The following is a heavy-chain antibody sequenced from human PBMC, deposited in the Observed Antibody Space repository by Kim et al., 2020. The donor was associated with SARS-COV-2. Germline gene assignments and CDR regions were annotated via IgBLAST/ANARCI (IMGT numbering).Heavy chain of an antibody. CDR1: GGSFSGYY. CDR2: INHSGST. D-gene: IGHD6-13*01. V-gene: IGHV4-34*01. Sequence: SETLSLTCAVYGGSFSGYYWSWIRQPPGKGLEWIGEINHSGSTNYNPSLKSRVTISVDTSKNQFSLKLSSVTAADTAVYYCARGMRIAAAFLDYWGQGTL. J-gene: IGHJ4*02. CDR3: ARGMRIAAAFLDY.